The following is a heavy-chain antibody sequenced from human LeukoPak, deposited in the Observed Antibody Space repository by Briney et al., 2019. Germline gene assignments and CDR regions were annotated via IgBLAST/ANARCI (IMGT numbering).Heavy chain of an antibody. CDR2: ISSSGSTI. V-gene: IGHV3-48*03. D-gene: IGHD3-9*01. Sequence: GGSLRLSCAASGFTFSSYEMNWVRQAPGKGLEWVSYISSSGSTIYYADSVKGRFTISRDNAKNSLYLQMNSLRAEDTAVYYCARDDILTGYPTPFDYWGQGTLVTVSS. CDR3: ARDDILTGYPTPFDY. CDR1: GFTFSSYE. J-gene: IGHJ4*02.